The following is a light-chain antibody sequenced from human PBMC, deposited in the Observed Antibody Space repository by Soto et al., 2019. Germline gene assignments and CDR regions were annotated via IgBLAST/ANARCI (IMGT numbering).Light chain of an antibody. V-gene: IGLV2-8*01. CDR2: EVT. Sequence: QSVLTQPPSASGSPGQSVTISCTGTSSDVGGYSYVSWYQQHPGKAPKLMISEVTKRPSGVPDRFSGSKSGNTASLTVSGLQDEDEADYYCSSYAGSNNVVVFGTGTKLTVL. CDR3: SSYAGSNNVVV. CDR1: SSDVGGYSY. J-gene: IGLJ1*01.